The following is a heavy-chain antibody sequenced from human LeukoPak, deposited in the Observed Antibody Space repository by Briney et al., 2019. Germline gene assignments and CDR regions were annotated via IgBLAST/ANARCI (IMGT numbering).Heavy chain of an antibody. CDR2: IIPIFGTA. V-gene: IGHV1-69*05. J-gene: IGHJ4*02. D-gene: IGHD5-24*01. Sequence: GASVKVSYKASGGTFSSYAISWVRQAPGQGLEWMGGIIPIFGTANYAQKFQGRVTITTDESTSTAYMELSSLRSEDTAVYYCARGEMATQDFDYWGQGTLVTVSS. CDR1: GGTFSSYA. CDR3: ARGEMATQDFDY.